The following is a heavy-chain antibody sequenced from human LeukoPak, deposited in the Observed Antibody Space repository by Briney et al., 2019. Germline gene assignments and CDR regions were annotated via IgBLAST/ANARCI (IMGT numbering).Heavy chain of an antibody. CDR1: GFTFSSYG. V-gene: IGHV3-30*03. CDR2: ISYDGSNK. J-gene: IGHJ4*02. D-gene: IGHD2-15*01. Sequence: GGSLRLSCAASGFTFSSYGMHWVRQAPGKGLEWVAVISYDGSNKYYADSVKGRFTISRDNSKNTLYLQMNSLRAEDTAVYYCASFGDCSGGSCYSGPGAAYYYDYWGQGTLVTVSS. CDR3: ASFGDCSGGSCYSGPGAAYYYDY.